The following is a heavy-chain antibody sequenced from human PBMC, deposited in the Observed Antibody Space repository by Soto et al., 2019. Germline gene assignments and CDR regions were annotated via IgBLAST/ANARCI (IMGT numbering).Heavy chain of an antibody. V-gene: IGHV3-7*01. CDR3: ARERVITMIGNYYGMDV. CDR1: GCTLSSNW. J-gene: IGHJ6*02. Sequence: PEGSLRRSCVACGCTLSSNWMSWVRRAPGKGLEWVANIKQDGSEKYYVDSGKGRFTISRDNAKNSLYLQMNSLRAEDTAVYYCARERVITMIGNYYGMDVWGQGTTVTVSS. CDR2: IKQDGSEK. D-gene: IGHD3-22*01.